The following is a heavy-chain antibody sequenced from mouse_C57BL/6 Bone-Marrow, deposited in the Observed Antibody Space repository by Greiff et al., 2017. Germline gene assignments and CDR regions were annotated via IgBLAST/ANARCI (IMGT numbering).Heavy chain of an antibody. D-gene: IGHD2-3*01. CDR1: GYSITSDY. Sequence: EVQRVESGPGLAQPSQTLSLTCSVTGYSITSDYWNWIRKFPGNKLEYMGYISCSGSTYYNPSLKSRISITRDTSKNQYYLQLNSVTTEDTATYYCASGDGYYGWYFDVWGTGTTVTVSS. V-gene: IGHV3-8*01. CDR2: ISCSGST. J-gene: IGHJ1*03. CDR3: ASGDGYYGWYFDV.